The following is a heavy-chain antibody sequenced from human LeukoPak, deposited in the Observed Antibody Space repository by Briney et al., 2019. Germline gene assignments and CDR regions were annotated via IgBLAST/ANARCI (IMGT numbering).Heavy chain of an antibody. J-gene: IGHJ4*02. CDR2: INPDSGGT. V-gene: IGHV1-2*02. Sequence: ASVKVSCKASGYTFTGYYMHWVRQAPGQGLEWMGWINPDSGGTNYAQKFQGRVTMTRDTSISTAYMELRSLRSDDTAVYYCARVRGSSWLLGRYYFDYWGQGTLVTVSS. CDR1: GYTFTGYY. D-gene: IGHD6-13*01. CDR3: ARVRGSSWLLGRYYFDY.